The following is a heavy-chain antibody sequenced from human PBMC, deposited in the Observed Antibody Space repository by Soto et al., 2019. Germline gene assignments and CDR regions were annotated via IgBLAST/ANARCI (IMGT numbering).Heavy chain of an antibody. CDR3: AHRPGDNWFDP. CDR1: GFSLRKSGMG. D-gene: IGHD3-10*01. Sequence: QITLKESGPTLVKPTQTLTLTCTFSGFSLRKSGMGVGWIRQPPGQALEWLAIIYWDDDKRYTPSLKNRLTITTDTSKDRVVLTMTHMDPMDTGTYYCAHRPGDNWFDPWGQGTLVTVSS. CDR2: IYWDDDK. V-gene: IGHV2-5*02. J-gene: IGHJ5*02.